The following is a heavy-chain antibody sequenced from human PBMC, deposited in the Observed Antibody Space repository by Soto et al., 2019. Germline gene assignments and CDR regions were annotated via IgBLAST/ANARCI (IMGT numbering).Heavy chain of an antibody. CDR2: IKQDGSEK. V-gene: IGHV3-7*01. CDR1: GFTFSSYW. Sequence: GGSLRLSCAASGFTFSSYWMSWVRQAPGKGLEWVANIKQDGSEKYYVGSVKGRFTISRDNAKNSLYLQMNSLRAEDTAVYYCAREGASRDFWRGYSYTSTGSHWFDPWGQGTLVTVSS. CDR3: AREGASRDFWRGYSYTSTGSHWFDP. J-gene: IGHJ5*02. D-gene: IGHD3-3*01.